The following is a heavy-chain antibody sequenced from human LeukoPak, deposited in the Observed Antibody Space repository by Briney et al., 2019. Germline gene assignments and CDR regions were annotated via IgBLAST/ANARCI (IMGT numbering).Heavy chain of an antibody. J-gene: IGHJ4*02. Sequence: ASVKVSCKASGYTFTSYGISWVRQAPGQGLEWMGWISAYNGNTNYAQKLQGRDTMTTDTSTSTAYMELRSLRSDDTAVYYCARDEGKNYYDSSGYYYPLWGQGTLVTVSS. V-gene: IGHV1-18*01. CDR1: GYTFTSYG. D-gene: IGHD3-22*01. CDR3: ARDEGKNYYDSSGYYYPL. CDR2: ISAYNGNT.